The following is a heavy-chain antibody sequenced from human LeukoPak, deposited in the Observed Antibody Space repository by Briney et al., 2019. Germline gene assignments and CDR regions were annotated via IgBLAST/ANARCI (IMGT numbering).Heavy chain of an antibody. Sequence: GGSLRLSCAASGFTFSSYWMHWVRQAPGKGLVWVSRINSDGSSTSYADSVKGRFTISRDNSKNTLYLQMNSLRAEDTAVYYCAKGYSSGRYYYDSSSVDYWGQGTLVTVSS. CDR3: AKGYSSGRYYYDSSSVDY. CDR2: INSDGSST. V-gene: IGHV3-74*01. J-gene: IGHJ4*02. D-gene: IGHD3-22*01. CDR1: GFTFSSYW.